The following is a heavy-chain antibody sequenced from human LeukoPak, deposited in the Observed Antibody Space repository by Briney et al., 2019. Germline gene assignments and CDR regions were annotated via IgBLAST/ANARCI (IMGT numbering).Heavy chain of an antibody. V-gene: IGHV1-69*05. J-gene: IGHJ4*02. D-gene: IGHD4-11*01. Sequence: SVKVSCKASGYTFTSYGISWVRQAPGQGLEWMGGIIPIFGTANYAQKFQGRVTITTDESTSTAYMELSSLRSEDTAVYYCARDKGDDYSFLSWAFDYWGQGTLVTVSS. CDR1: GYTFTSYG. CDR3: ARDKGDDYSFLSWAFDY. CDR2: IIPIFGTA.